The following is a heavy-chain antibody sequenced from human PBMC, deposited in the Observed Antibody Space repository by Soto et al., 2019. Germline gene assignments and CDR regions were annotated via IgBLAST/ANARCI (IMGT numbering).Heavy chain of an antibody. CDR2: INPNSGGT. CDR1: GYTFSGFY. Sequence: ASVKVSCKASGYTFSGFYMHWVRQAPGQGLEWMGWINPNSGGTKSAEKFQGRVTMTRDTSISTAYMELSRLTSDDTAVYYCARYFDSVFFDYWGQGTLVTVSS. CDR3: ARYFDSVFFDY. V-gene: IGHV1-2*02. D-gene: IGHD3-9*01. J-gene: IGHJ4*02.